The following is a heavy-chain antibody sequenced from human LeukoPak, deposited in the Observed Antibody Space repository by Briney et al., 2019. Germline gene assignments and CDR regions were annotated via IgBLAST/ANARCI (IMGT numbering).Heavy chain of an antibody. CDR1: GFTFSSYS. CDR3: AKAQTYGVWDYFDY. CDR2: ISSSSSTI. J-gene: IGHJ4*02. D-gene: IGHD4-17*01. Sequence: PGGSLRLSCAASGFTFSSYSMNWVRQAPGKGLEWVSYISSSSSTIYYADSVKGRFTISRDNAKNSLYLQMNSLRAEDTAVYYCAKAQTYGVWDYFDYWGQGTLVTVSS. V-gene: IGHV3-48*04.